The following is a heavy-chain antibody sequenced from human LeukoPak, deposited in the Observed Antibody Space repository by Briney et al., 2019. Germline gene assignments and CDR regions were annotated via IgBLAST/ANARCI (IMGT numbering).Heavy chain of an antibody. D-gene: IGHD3-10*01. J-gene: IGHJ4*02. CDR1: GGSMSTYY. CDR3: ARVVYSGSWGYFDY. CDR2: IYYSGST. Sequence: SSETLSLTCTVSGGSMSTYYWSGIRQSPGKGLEWIGYIYYSGSTSYNPSLKSRLTISVDTSKTQFYLKLSSVTAADTAVYYCARVVYSGSWGYFDYWGQGLLVTVSS. V-gene: IGHV4-59*01.